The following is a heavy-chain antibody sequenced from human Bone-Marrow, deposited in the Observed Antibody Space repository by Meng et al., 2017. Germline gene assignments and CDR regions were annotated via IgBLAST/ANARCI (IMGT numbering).Heavy chain of an antibody. V-gene: IGHV3-21*01. Sequence: GESLKISCAASGFTFTSYSMNWVRQAPGKGLEWVSSIGSNSRSTYYSESVKGRFTISRDNAKNSLYLQMNSLRAEDTAVYYCARATYGSGSRVYWYYYYGMDVWGQGTTVTVSS. D-gene: IGHD3-10*01. CDR2: IGSNSRST. CDR3: ARATYGSGSRVYWYYYYGMDV. CDR1: GFTFTSYS. J-gene: IGHJ6*02.